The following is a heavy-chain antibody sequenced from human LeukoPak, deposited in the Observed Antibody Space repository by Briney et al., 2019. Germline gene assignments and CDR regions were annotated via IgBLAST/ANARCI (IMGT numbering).Heavy chain of an antibody. V-gene: IGHV4-39*01. CDR3: ARHDFGVYDFSAFDI. D-gene: IGHD5/OR15-5a*01. CDR2: VLYSGTT. Sequence: PETLSLTCDVSGASISDSPYYWGWIRQSPGKGLEWIGSVLYSGTTHYNPSLKNRVSVSVDTSKNQFSLDLRSVTAADTALYYCARHDFGVYDFSAFDIWGQGTLIRVSS. CDR1: GASISDSPYY. J-gene: IGHJ3*02.